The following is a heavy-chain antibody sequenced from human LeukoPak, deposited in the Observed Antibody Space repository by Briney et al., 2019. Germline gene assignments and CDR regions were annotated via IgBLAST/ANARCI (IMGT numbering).Heavy chain of an antibody. CDR3: ARKEGGQLVNTRRWFDP. V-gene: IGHV4-34*01. CDR2: INHSGST. Sequence: NPSETLSLTCAVYGGSFSGYYWSRIRQPPGKGLEWIGEINHSGSTNYNPSLKSRVTISVDTSKNQFSLKLRSVTAADTAVYYCARKEGGQLVNTRRWFDPWGQGTLVTVSS. CDR1: GGSFSGYY. D-gene: IGHD6-13*01. J-gene: IGHJ5*02.